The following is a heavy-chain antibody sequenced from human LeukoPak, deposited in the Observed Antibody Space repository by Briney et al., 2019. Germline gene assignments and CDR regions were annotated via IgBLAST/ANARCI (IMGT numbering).Heavy chain of an antibody. Sequence: ASVKVSCKASGYTFTGYCMHWVRQAPGQGLEWMGWINPNSGGTNYAQKFQGRVTMTRDTSISTAYMELSRLRSDDTAVYYCARVRVRGYCTNGVCYGSLGYWGQGTLVTVSS. CDR1: GYTFTGYC. CDR3: ARVRVRGYCTNGVCYGSLGY. J-gene: IGHJ4*02. CDR2: INPNSGGT. V-gene: IGHV1-2*02. D-gene: IGHD2-8*01.